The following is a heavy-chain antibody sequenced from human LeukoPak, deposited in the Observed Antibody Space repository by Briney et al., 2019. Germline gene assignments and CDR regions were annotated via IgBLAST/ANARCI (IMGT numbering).Heavy chain of an antibody. CDR3: ASTMGSVQVDV. D-gene: IGHD1-1*01. Sequence: PGRSLRLSCAASGFTFDDYAMHWVRQAPGKGLEWVSGISWNSGSIGYADSVKGRFTISRDNAKNSLYLQMNSLRAEDTAVYYCASTMGSVQVDVWGKGTTVTVSS. CDR2: ISWNSGSI. CDR1: GFTFDDYA. V-gene: IGHV3-9*01. J-gene: IGHJ6*04.